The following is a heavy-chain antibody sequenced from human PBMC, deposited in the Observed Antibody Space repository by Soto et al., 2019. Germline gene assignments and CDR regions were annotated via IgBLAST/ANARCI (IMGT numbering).Heavy chain of an antibody. J-gene: IGHJ3*02. CDR2: LKSSGSTT. V-gene: IGHV3-11*01. CDR3: ARETHSYYYGSGSYYKTGAFDI. Sequence: GKGLVWVSCLKSSGSTTYYADSVKGRFTISRDNAKNSLYLQMNSLRAEDTAVYYCARETHSYYYGSGSYYKTGAFDIWGQGTMVSVSS. D-gene: IGHD3-10*01.